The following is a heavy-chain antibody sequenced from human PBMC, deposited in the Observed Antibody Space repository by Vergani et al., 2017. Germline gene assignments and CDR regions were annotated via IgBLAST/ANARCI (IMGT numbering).Heavy chain of an antibody. D-gene: IGHD5-12*01. CDR2: VSGSSATP. CDR1: GFRFPGYA. Sequence: EVQLLESGGGLVQPGGSLRLPSEAPGFRFPGYAMSWVRQAPGKGLGWVSSVSGSSATPYYADSVKGRFIISRDNSKNTLHLQMNSLRADDTAVYYCTKGSRGYTGYFFDYWGQGTLATVSS. CDR3: TKGSRGYTGYFFDY. J-gene: IGHJ4*02. V-gene: IGHV3-23*01.